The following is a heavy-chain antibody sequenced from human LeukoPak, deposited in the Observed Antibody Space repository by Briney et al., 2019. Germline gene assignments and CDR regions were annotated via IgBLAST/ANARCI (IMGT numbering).Heavy chain of an antibody. J-gene: IGHJ5*01. V-gene: IGHV4-38-2*02. CDR2: IYHSGST. D-gene: IGHD2-15*01. CDR3: ARLSGIYCDRGSCFNYFDS. CDR1: GYSISSGYY. Sequence: SETLSLTCTVSGYSISSGYYWGWIRQPPGKGLEWFGSIYHSGSTFYNPSLKSRVTISVDTSKNQFPLRLTSLTAADTAVYYCARLSGIYCDRGSCFNYFDSWGQGALVTVSS.